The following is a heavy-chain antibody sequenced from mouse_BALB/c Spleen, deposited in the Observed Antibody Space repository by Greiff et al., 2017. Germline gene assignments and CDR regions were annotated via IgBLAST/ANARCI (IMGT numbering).Heavy chain of an antibody. Sequence: VKLMESGPGLVAPSQSLSITCTVSGFSLTSYDISWIRQPPGKGLEWLGVIWTGGGTNYNSAFMSRLSISKDNSKSQVFLKMNSLQTDDTAIYYCVRYYRYDVGAMDYWGQGTSVTVSS. CDR3: VRYYRYDVGAMDY. J-gene: IGHJ4*01. CDR2: IWTGGGT. D-gene: IGHD2-14*01. V-gene: IGHV2-9-2*01. CDR1: GFSLTSYD.